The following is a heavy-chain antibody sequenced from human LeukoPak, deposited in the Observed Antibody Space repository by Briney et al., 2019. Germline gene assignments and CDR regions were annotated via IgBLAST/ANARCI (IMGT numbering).Heavy chain of an antibody. CDR3: ARRREYYGSPDYYFCY. J-gene: IGHJ4*01. Sequence: SETLSVTRTVSGGSISSSYYWDWIRQPPGKGLEWIGTIYHSGSTNYNPSLKSRVTIFVDTSKNQFSLKLSSVTAADTAVYYCARRREYYGSPDYYFCYWGNLITVTFSS. V-gene: IGHV4-39*01. D-gene: IGHD3-16*01. CDR2: IYHSGST. CDR1: GGSISSSYY.